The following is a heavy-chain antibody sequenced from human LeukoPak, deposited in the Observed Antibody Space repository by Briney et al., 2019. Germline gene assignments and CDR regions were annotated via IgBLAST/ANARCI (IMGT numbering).Heavy chain of an antibody. J-gene: IGHJ4*02. V-gene: IGHV3-30*02. CDR2: VRSDGSDT. D-gene: IGHD4-23*01. Sequence: GGSLRLSCATSGLTFTNHGFHWVRQAAGKGLEWVAFVRSDGSDTYHANSVKGRFSISRDNSKNTVYLQMNSLRADDTALYYCARDRGKGFLDNWGQGTQVTVSS. CDR1: GLTFTNHG. CDR3: ARDRGKGFLDN.